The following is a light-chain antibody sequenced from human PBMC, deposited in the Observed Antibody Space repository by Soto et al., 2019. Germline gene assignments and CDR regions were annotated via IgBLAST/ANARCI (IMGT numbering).Light chain of an antibody. J-gene: IGKJ5*01. CDR2: GAS. V-gene: IGKV3-20*01. CDR1: QNIKNNQ. CDR3: QQHGISHIT. Sequence: EDVLTQSPGTLPFSPGERATLSCRASQNIKNNQLAWYKQKPGQAPRLLIYGASSRATGTPDRFSGSGSGTDFTLTISRLEPEDFAVYYCQQHGISHITFGQGTRLEIK.